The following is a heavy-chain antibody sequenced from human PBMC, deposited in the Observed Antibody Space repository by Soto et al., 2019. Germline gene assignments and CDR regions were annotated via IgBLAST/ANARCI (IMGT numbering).Heavy chain of an antibody. J-gene: IGHJ1*01. V-gene: IGHV1-18*01. CDR3: ARGPHDYGDYASEYFQH. CDR1: GYTFTSYG. Sequence: QVQLVQSGAEVKKPGASVKVSCKASGYTFTSYGISWVRQAPGQGLEWMGWISGYNGNTNYAQKLQGRVTMTTDTSTSTAYMELRSLRSDDTAVYYCARGPHDYGDYASEYFQHWGQGTLVTVSS. CDR2: ISGYNGNT. D-gene: IGHD4-17*01.